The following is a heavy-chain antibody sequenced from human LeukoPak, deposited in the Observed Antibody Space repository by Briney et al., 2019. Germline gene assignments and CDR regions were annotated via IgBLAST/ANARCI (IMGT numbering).Heavy chain of an antibody. V-gene: IGHV3-74*01. CDR3: VRDSDRYSFDV. CDR1: GFTFSRNW. D-gene: IGHD2-15*01. CDR2: IKYDGTYA. Sequence: GGSLRLSCAASGFTFSRNWMPWVRQGSGKGLVWVSRIKYDGTYANYADSVKGRFTISRDNARNTLYLQMNSLRAEDTAVYFCVRDSDRYSFDVWGQGTKVTVSS. J-gene: IGHJ3*01.